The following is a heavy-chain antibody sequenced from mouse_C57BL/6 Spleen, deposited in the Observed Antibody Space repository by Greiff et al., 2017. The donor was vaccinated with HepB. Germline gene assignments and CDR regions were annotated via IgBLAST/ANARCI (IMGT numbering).Heavy chain of an antibody. CDR1: GFTFSDYY. V-gene: IGHV5-16*01. J-gene: IGHJ1*03. CDR3: ARVRLLWYFDV. CDR2: INYDGSST. D-gene: IGHD2-12*01. Sequence: EVQLVESEGGLVQPGSSMKLSCTASGFTFSDYYMAWVRQVPEKGLEWVANINYDGSSTYYLDSLKSRFIISRDKAKNILYLQMSSLKSEDTATYYCARVRLLWYFDVWGTGTTVTVSS.